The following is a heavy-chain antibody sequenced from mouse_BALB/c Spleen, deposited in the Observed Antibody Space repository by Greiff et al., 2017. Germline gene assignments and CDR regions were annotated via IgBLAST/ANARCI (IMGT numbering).Heavy chain of an antibody. Sequence: EVMLVESGGGLVKPGGSLKLSCAASGFTFSSYAMSWVRQTPEKRLEWVATISSGGSYTYYPDSVKGRFTISRDNAKNTLYLQMSSLRSEDTAMYYCARLTTVVERRYFDVWGAGTTVTVSS. D-gene: IGHD1-1*01. CDR2: ISSGGSYT. V-gene: IGHV5-9-1*01. CDR3: ARLTTVVERRYFDV. J-gene: IGHJ1*01. CDR1: GFTFSSYA.